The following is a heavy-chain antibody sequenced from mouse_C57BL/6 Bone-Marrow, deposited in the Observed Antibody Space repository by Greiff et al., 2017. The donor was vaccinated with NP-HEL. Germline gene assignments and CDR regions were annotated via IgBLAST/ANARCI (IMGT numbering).Heavy chain of an antibody. Sequence: QVQLQQPGAELVRPGSSVKLSCKASGYTFTSYWMDWVKQRPGQGLEWIGNIYPSDSETHYNQKFKDKATLTVDKSSSTAYMQLSSLTSEDSAVXSCARRAQATGAYWGQGTLVTVSA. D-gene: IGHD3-2*02. CDR3: ARRAQATGAY. CDR2: IYPSDSET. CDR1: GYTFTSYW. J-gene: IGHJ3*01. V-gene: IGHV1-61*01.